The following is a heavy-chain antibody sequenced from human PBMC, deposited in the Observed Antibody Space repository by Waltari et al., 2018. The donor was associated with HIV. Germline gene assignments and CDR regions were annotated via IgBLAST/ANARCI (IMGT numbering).Heavy chain of an antibody. J-gene: IGHJ4*02. D-gene: IGHD2-15*01. CDR1: RASVSSGTYY. CDR2: IYYSGST. CDR3: ARVYCSGGSCYGMSG. V-gene: IGHV4-61*01. Sequence: QVQLQESGPGLVKPSETLSLTCTVSRASVSSGTYYWSWIRQPPGKGLEWIGYIYYSGSTNYNPSLKSRVTISVDTSKNQFSLKLSSVTAADTAVYYCARVYCSGGSCYGMSGWGQGTLVTVSS.